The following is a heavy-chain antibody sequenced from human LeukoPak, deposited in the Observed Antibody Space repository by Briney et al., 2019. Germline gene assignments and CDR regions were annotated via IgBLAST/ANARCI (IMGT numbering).Heavy chain of an antibody. CDR1: GYSLSSGYY. D-gene: IGHD3-9*01. CDR2: VDHSGGT. V-gene: IGHV4-38-2*02. J-gene: IGHJ4*02. Sequence: SETLSLTCTVSGYSLSSGYYWGWIRQPPGKGLEWIGSVDHSGGTYYNPSLRSRVSISVDTSKNQFSLKLSSVTAADTAVYYCATERFFDWLNFGDFEYWGQGTLVSVSS. CDR3: ATERFFDWLNFGDFEY.